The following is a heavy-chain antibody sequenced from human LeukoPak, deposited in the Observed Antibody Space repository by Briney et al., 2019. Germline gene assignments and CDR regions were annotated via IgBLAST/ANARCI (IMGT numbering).Heavy chain of an antibody. CDR1: GFSFSGSW. V-gene: IGHV3-7*01. J-gene: IGHJ3*02. Sequence: PGGSLRLSCTASGFSFSGSWMSWVRQLPGKGLEWLADMNPDGSAIVYVDSVKGRFTVSRNNAKNSLYLQVDGLRAEDTAVYYCARDPLNGALDIWGQGTLVTVSS. CDR3: ARDPLNGALDI. CDR2: MNPDGSAI.